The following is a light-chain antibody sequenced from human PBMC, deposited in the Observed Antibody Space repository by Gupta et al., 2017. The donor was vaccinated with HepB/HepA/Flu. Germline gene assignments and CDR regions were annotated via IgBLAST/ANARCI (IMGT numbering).Light chain of an antibody. CDR2: GVS. Sequence: EFVLTQSPGTLSLSPGERATLSCGASQSVTYLAWYQQKPGQAPRLLIYGVSSRAAGIPDRFSGSGSGTDFTLTISRLEPEDFAVYYCQQYGSSISFGRGTKVEIK. V-gene: IGKV3-20*01. CDR1: QSVTY. CDR3: QQYGSSIS. J-gene: IGKJ4*01.